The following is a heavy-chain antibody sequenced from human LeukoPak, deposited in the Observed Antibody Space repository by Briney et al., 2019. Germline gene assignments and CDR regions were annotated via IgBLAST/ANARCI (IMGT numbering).Heavy chain of an antibody. D-gene: IGHD6-19*01. Sequence: GGSLRLSCAASGFTFSSYGMHWVRQAPGKGLEWVAVISYDGSDKYYADSVKGRFTISRDNSKNTLYLQMNSLRAEDTAVYYCARGGVGCFDYWGQGALVAVSS. J-gene: IGHJ4*02. CDR2: ISYDGSDK. V-gene: IGHV3-30*03. CDR3: ARGGVGCFDY. CDR1: GFTFSSYG.